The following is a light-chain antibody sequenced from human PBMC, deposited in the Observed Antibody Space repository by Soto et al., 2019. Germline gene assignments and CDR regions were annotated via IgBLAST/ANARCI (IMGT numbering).Light chain of an antibody. CDR1: QSISTY. CDR2: VAS. J-gene: IGKJ2*01. V-gene: IGKV1-39*01. Sequence: DIQMTQSQSSMSASVGDRVTITCRASQSISTYLPWYQQKPGKAPQLLIYVASRLQTGAPARFSGSGSGTDFTLTISSLQPEYVATYFCQQSYITPYTFGQGTKVEIK. CDR3: QQSYITPYT.